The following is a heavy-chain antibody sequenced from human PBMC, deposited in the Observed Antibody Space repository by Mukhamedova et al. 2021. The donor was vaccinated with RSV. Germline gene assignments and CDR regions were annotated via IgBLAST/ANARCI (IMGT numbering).Heavy chain of an antibody. D-gene: IGHD3-10*01. Sequence: GKGLELIGRINYSGLTSYNPSLKSRVTISVDTSKNQLSLKLSSVTAADTAVYYCARTDYYGSGSYSLDYWGQGTLVTVSS. J-gene: IGHJ4*02. CDR2: INYSGLT. CDR3: ARTDYYGSGSYSLDY. V-gene: IGHV4-39*01.